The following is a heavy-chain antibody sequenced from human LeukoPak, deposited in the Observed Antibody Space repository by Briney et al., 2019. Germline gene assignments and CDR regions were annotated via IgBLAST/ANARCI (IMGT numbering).Heavy chain of an antibody. J-gene: IGHJ3*02. CDR1: GFTFSSYA. Sequence: PGGSLRLSCAASGFTFSSYAMTWVRQAPGKGLEWVSTISGSGSSPYYADSVKGRFTISRDNAKNSLYLQMNSLRAEDTAVYYCARAGIAVAGKTTDDAFDIWGQGTMVTVSS. CDR3: ARAGIAVAGKTTDDAFDI. D-gene: IGHD6-19*01. V-gene: IGHV3-23*01. CDR2: ISGSGSSP.